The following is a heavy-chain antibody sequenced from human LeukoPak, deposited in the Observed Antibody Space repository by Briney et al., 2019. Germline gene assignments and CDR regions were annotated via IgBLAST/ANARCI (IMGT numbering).Heavy chain of an antibody. CDR3: ARERVYYYYMDV. Sequence: GFLRLSCSASGFTFSSYAMSWVRQAPGKGLEWVSAISGSGGSTYYADSVKGRFTISRDNAKNSLYLQMNSLRAEDTAVYYCARERVYYYYMDVWGKGTTVTVSS. CDR1: GFTFSSYA. V-gene: IGHV3-23*01. J-gene: IGHJ6*03. CDR2: ISGSGGST.